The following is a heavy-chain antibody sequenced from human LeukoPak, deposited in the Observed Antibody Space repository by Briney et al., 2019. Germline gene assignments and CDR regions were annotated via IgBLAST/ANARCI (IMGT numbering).Heavy chain of an antibody. CDR2: INSDGSST. V-gene: IGHV3-74*01. J-gene: IGHJ6*03. CDR1: GFTFSNYW. Sequence: PGGSLRLSCAASGFTFSNYWMHWVRQAPGKGLVWVSRINSDGSSTSYADSVKGRFTISRDNAKNSLYLQMNSLRPEDTAVYYCARGGLEGAMVLIGMDVWGKGATVTVSS. CDR3: ARGGLEGAMVLIGMDV. D-gene: IGHD3-10*01.